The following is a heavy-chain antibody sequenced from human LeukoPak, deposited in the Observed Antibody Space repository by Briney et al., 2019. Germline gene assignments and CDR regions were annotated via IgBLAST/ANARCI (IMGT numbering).Heavy chain of an antibody. V-gene: IGHV3-30*18. D-gene: IGHD1-26*01. CDR3: AKSRMGAKEKSEGRFGMDV. CDR1: GFTFSSYG. CDR2: ISYDGSNK. Sequence: PGESLRLSCAASGFTFSSYGMHWVRQAPGKGLEWVAVISYDGSNKYYADSVKGRFTISRDNSKNTLYLQMNSLRAEDTAVYYCAKSRMGAKEKSEGRFGMDVWGQGTTVTVSS. J-gene: IGHJ6*02.